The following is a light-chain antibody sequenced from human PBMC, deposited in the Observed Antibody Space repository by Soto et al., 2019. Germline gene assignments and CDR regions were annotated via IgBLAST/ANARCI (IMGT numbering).Light chain of an antibody. Sequence: DIQMTQSPSSLSASVGARVTITCRASQNINSHLNWYQQKPGKTPKLLIFETSNLHSGVPSRLSGSGSGTDFTLTIGSVQPEDSATYYCQQSYSSPQITFGQGTRLEI. CDR1: QNINSH. CDR2: ETS. CDR3: QQSYSSPQIT. V-gene: IGKV1-39*01. J-gene: IGKJ5*01.